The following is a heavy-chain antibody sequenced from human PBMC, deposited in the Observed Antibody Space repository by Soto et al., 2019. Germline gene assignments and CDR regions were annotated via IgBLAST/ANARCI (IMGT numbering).Heavy chain of an antibody. J-gene: IGHJ4*02. Sequence: GSLRLSCAASGFTFNDYYMSWIRQAPGKGLEWIGEAYQNGLTNYNPSLKSRVTMSVDTCKNQFSLKLTSVTAADTAIYYCARDSAVPGESDRFDYWGQGTLVTVPS. V-gene: IGHV4-34*01. CDR1: GFTFNDYY. CDR2: AYQNGLT. CDR3: ARDSAVPGESDRFDY.